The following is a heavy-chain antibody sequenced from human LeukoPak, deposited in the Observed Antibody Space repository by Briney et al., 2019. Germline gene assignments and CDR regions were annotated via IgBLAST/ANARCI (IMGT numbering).Heavy chain of an antibody. V-gene: IGHV3-48*03. Sequence: GGSLRLSCAASGFTFSSYEMNWVRHAPGKGREWVSYISSSGSTIYYADSVKGRFTISRDNAKNSLYLQMNSLRAEDTAVYYGASKGGWIGCHLFWGWGTLATVSS. J-gene: IGHJ4*02. CDR1: GFTFSSYE. CDR3: ASKGGWIGCHLF. CDR2: ISSSGSTI. D-gene: IGHD3-3*01.